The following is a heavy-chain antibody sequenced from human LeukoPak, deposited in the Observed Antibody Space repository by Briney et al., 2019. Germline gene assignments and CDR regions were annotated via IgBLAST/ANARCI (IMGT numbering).Heavy chain of an antibody. V-gene: IGHV3-23*01. Sequence: PGRCLRPSCAPSGFTVSSYAMSWVRQAPGEGLEWVSAISGSGGSTSYTDSVKGPVTISMDPSTNTPYLQMNSLRADDSAVYYCATDHGRQQLVQNFVYWGQGTLVTVSS. CDR1: GFTVSSYA. CDR3: ATDHGRQQLVQNFVY. J-gene: IGHJ4*02. CDR2: ISGSGGST. D-gene: IGHD6-13*01.